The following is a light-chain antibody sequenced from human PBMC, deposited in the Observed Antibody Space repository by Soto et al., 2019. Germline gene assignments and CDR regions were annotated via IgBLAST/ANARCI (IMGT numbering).Light chain of an antibody. CDR2: GPS. CDR1: QNIKSN. V-gene: IGKV3-15*01. CDR3: QQYNNWPPT. J-gene: IGKJ4*01. Sequence: DIVMTQSPATLSVSPGERATLSCRASQNIKSNLAWYQQKPGQAPRLLIYGPSSRATGIPARFSGSGSGTEFTLTISSLQSEDLAVYYCQQYNNWPPTFGGGTKLEIK.